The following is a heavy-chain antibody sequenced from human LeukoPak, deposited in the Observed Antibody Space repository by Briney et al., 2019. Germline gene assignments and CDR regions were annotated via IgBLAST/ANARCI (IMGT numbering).Heavy chain of an antibody. CDR1: GGSISSYY. J-gene: IGHJ6*03. Sequence: PSETLSLTCTVSGGSISSYYWSWIRHPAGKGLEWIGRIYTSGSTNYNPSLKSRVTMSVDTSKNQFSLKVSSVTAADTAVYYCARVIYASSGSYYYYYMDVWGKGTTVTVSS. CDR3: ARVIYASSGSYYYYYMDV. V-gene: IGHV4-4*07. CDR2: IYTSGST. D-gene: IGHD3-22*01.